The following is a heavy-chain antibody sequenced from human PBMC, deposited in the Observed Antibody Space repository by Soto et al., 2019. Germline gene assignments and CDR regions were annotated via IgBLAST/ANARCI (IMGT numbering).Heavy chain of an antibody. V-gene: IGHV5-51*01. CDR1: GYSFTSYW. Sequence: PGESLKISCKGSGYSFTSYWIGWVRQMPGKGLEWMGIIYPGDSDTRYSPSFQGQVTISADKSISTAYLQWSSLKASDTAMYYCARIRATPYYYYYYGMDVWGQGTTGTVSS. CDR3: ARIRATPYYYYYYGMDV. CDR2: IYPGDSDT. J-gene: IGHJ6*02. D-gene: IGHD5-12*01.